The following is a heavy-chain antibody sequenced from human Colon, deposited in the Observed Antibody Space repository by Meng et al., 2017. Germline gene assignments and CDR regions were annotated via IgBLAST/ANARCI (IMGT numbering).Heavy chain of an antibody. V-gene: IGHV4-4*02. J-gene: IGHJ4*02. CDR1: SGSISSSNW. CDR3: VRQGMTSYPWGY. CDR2: ISQSGTT. Sequence: QVQLQESGPGLVKPSGTLSLTCAVSSGSISSSNWWSWVRQPPGKGLEWIGEISQSGTTYYNPSLKSRVTITGDWSKNQFSLNLNSVTAADTALYYCVRQGMTSYPWGYWGQGTLVTVSS. D-gene: IGHD3-9*01.